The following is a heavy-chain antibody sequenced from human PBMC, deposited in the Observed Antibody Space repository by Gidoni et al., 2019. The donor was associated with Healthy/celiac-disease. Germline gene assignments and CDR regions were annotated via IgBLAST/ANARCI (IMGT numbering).Heavy chain of an antibody. CDR1: GFTVSSSW. CDR3: ARNQYYYDSSGLGFDP. J-gene: IGHJ5*02. V-gene: IGHV3-7*03. D-gene: IGHD3-22*01. CDR2: IKQDGSEK. Sequence: EVQLVESGGGWVQPGGSLRLSWAAAGFTVSSSWMSWVRQAPGKGLEWVANIKQDGSEKYYVDSVKGRFTISRDNAKNSLYLQMNSLRAEDTAVYYCARNQYYYDSSGLGFDPWGQGTLVTVSS.